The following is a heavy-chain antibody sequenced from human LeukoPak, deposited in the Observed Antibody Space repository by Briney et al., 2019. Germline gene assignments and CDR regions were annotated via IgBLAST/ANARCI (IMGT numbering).Heavy chain of an antibody. V-gene: IGHV3-23*01. D-gene: IGHD2-2*01. CDR3: VKDRPCETCMPMDA. J-gene: IGHJ6*02. CDR1: GFRFTDYS. Sequence: QPGGSLRLSCAASGFRFTDYSMSWVRQAPGKGLEWVAGLGGSGEYKYYADSVKGRFTISRDNSKDTVSLQMNSLRAEDSAIYFCVKDRPCETCMPMDAWGQGTTVTVSS. CDR2: LGGSGEYK.